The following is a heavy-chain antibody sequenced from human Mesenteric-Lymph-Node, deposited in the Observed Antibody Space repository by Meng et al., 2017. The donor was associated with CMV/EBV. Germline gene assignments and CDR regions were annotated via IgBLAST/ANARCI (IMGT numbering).Heavy chain of an antibody. CDR3: ARDNTSIAAASPYPSGGWFDP. D-gene: IGHD6-13*01. Sequence: SYAMNWVRQATGRGLEWMGWINTNAGTPTYAQGFTEQFVFSLDTSVSTAYLQISSLQAEDTAVYYCARDNTSIAAASPYPSGGWFDPWGQGTLVTVSS. CDR2: INTNAGTP. J-gene: IGHJ5*02. CDR1: SYA. V-gene: IGHV7-4-1*02.